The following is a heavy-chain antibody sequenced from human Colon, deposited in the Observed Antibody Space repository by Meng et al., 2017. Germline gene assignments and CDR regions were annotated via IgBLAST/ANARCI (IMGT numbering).Heavy chain of an antibody. Sequence: GGSLRLSCAASGFTFSSYWMSWVRQAPGKGLEWVANIKQDGSEKYYVDSVKGRFTISRDNAKNSLYLKMNSLRAEDTAVYYCARLGYSSGWYSSYYYYGMDVWGQGTTVTVSS. CDR2: IKQDGSEK. J-gene: IGHJ6*02. V-gene: IGHV3-7*01. D-gene: IGHD6-19*01. CDR1: GFTFSSYW. CDR3: ARLGYSSGWYSSYYYYGMDV.